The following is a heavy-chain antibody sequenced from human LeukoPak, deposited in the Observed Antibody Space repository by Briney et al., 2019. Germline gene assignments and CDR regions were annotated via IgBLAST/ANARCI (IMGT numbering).Heavy chain of an antibody. CDR3: ARASNYYGSGSYYYTPDY. CDR2: IYYSGSS. Sequence: PSETLSLNCTVPGGSISSYYWSSIRQPPGQGLYWIWHIYYSGSSNYNPSLKGRVTISVDTSKNQFSLKLSSVTAADTAVYYRARASNYYGSGSYYYTPDYWGQGTLVTVSS. J-gene: IGHJ4*02. D-gene: IGHD3-10*01. V-gene: IGHV4-59*01. CDR1: GGSISSYY.